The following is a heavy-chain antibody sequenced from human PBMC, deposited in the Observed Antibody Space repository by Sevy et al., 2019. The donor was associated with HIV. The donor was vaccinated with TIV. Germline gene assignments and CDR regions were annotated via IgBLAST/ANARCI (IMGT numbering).Heavy chain of an antibody. V-gene: IGHV3-33*01. J-gene: IGHJ6*03. CDR2: VWYDGSNE. Sequence: GGSLRLSCAASGFTFSRFGMHWVRQAPGKGLEWVGVVWYDGSNEYYADSVKGRLTISRVNSKNTLYLQMNRLRAEDTAVYYCAREPTVLSCYMDLWGKGTAVTVSS. CDR1: GFTFSRFG. CDR3: AREPTVLSCYMDL. D-gene: IGHD1-26*01.